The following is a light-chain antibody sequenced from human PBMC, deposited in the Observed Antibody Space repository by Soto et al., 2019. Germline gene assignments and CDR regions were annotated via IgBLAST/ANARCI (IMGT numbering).Light chain of an antibody. V-gene: IGKV3-20*01. CDR1: QSVSSNY. J-gene: IGKJ4*01. CDR3: QQYDTSPPLT. CDR2: GAS. Sequence: IALTQSPGTLSLSPGDRATLSCRASQSVSSNYLGWYQQKPGQAPRLLLYGASSRAIGIPDRFSGSGSGTDFTLTISRLEPEDFAVYYCQQYDTSPPLTFGGGTKVEIK.